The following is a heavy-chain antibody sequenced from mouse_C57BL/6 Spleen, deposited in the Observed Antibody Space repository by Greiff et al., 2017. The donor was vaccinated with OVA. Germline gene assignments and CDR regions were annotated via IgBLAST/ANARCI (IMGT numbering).Heavy chain of an antibody. V-gene: IGHV2-5*01. CDR1: GFSLTSYG. CDR2: IWRGGST. Sequence: QVQLQQSGPGLVQPSQSLSITCTVSGFSLTSYGVHWVRQSPGKGLEWLGVIWRGGSTDYNAAFMSRLSITKDNSKSQVFFKMNSLQADDTAIYYCAKNSFSYYDAMDYWGQGTSVTVSS. J-gene: IGHJ4*01. CDR3: AKNSFSYYDAMDY. D-gene: IGHD1-2*01.